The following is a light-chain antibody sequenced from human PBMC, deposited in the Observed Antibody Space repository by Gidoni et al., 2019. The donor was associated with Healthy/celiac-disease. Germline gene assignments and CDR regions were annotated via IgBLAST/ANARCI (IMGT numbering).Light chain of an antibody. J-gene: IGLJ3*02. CDR1: HIGSKS. CDR3: QVWDSSSDQNWV. V-gene: IGLV3-21*02. Sequence: SYVLPQPPLVSVAPGQTARITCGGNHIGSKSVHWYQQKPGQAPGLVVYDDSDRPSGIPGRFSGSNSGNTATRTISRVEAGDEADYYCQVWDSSSDQNWVFGGGTKLTVL. CDR2: DDS.